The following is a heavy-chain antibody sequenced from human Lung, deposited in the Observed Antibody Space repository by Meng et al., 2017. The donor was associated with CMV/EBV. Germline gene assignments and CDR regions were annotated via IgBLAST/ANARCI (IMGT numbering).Heavy chain of an antibody. Sequence: GGSLRLXCAASGFPFGNYGMHWVRQAPGKGLEWVAFIPYDGSKEDYADSVKGRFTISRDNSNNTVYLQMNSLRAEDTAVYYCAKDQWVMVYANSYDYWGQGTLVTVSS. CDR1: GFPFGNYG. CDR3: AKDQWVMVYANSYDY. J-gene: IGHJ4*02. V-gene: IGHV3-30*02. D-gene: IGHD2-8*01. CDR2: IPYDGSKE.